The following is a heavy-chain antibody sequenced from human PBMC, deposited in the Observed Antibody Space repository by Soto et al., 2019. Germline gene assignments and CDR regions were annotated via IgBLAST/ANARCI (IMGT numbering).Heavy chain of an antibody. V-gene: IGHV4-39*07. D-gene: IGHD3-22*01. J-gene: IGHJ4*02. CDR1: DGSLSDSSYC. CDR3: ASTDYNDSSGYSY. Sequence: PSETICLSTTVADGSLSDSSYCWSLNRPPPGKGLEWIGSIYYSGSTYYNPSLKSRVTISVDRSKNQFSLKLSSVTAADTAVYYCASTDYNDSSGYSYWGQGTLVTVS. CDR2: IYYSGST.